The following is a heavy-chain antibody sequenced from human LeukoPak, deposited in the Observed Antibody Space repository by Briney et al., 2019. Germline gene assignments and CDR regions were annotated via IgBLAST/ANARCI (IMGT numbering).Heavy chain of an antibody. Sequence: SETLSLTCTVSGGSISSGGYYWSWIRQHPGKGLEWIVYIYHSGSTYYNPSLKSRVTISVDTSKNQFSLKLSSVTAADTAVYYCARDTAMVNAHYFDYWGQGTLVTASS. CDR1: GGSISSGGYY. V-gene: IGHV4-31*02. CDR3: ARDTAMVNAHYFDY. J-gene: IGHJ4*02. D-gene: IGHD5-18*01. CDR2: IYHSGST.